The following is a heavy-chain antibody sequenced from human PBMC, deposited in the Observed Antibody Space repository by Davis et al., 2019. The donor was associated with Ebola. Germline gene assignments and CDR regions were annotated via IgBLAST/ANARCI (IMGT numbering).Heavy chain of an antibody. CDR1: GYTFTNYA. Sequence: ASVKVSCKASGYTFTNYAMHWVRQAPGQRLEWMGWINSGNGNTKYSQKFQGRVTITRDTSASTAYMELGSLRSDDTAVYYCAREVGETKLDQWGQGTLVTVSS. CDR2: INSGNGNT. D-gene: IGHD1-26*01. V-gene: IGHV1-3*01. CDR3: AREVGETKLDQ. J-gene: IGHJ4*02.